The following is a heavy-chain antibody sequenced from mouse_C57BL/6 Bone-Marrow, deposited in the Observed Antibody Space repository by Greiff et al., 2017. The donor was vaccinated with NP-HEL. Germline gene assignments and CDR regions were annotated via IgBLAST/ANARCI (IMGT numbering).Heavy chain of an antibody. J-gene: IGHJ4*01. CDR3: ARRLRAMDY. CDR1: GYTFTSYG. V-gene: IGHV1-81*01. CDR2: IYPRSGNT. Sequence: VKLQESGAELARPGASVKLSCKASGYTFTSYGISWVKQRTGQGLEWIGEIYPRSGNTYYNEKFKGKATLTADKSSSTAYMELRSLTSEDSAVYFCARRLRAMDYWGQGTSVTVSS. D-gene: IGHD3-2*02.